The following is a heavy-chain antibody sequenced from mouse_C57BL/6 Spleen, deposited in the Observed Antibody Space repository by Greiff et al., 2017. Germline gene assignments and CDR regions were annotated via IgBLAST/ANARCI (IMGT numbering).Heavy chain of an antibody. V-gene: IGHV5-12*01. Sequence: EVMLVESGGGLVQPGGSLKLSCAASGFTFSDYYMYWVRQTPEQRLEWVAYISNGGGSTYYPDTVKGRFTISRDNAKTTLYLQLSRLKSEDTAMYYSTRPHYYGSSPYAMDYWGQGTSVTVSS. J-gene: IGHJ4*01. CDR1: GFTFSDYY. CDR3: TRPHYYGSSPYAMDY. CDR2: ISNGGGST. D-gene: IGHD1-1*01.